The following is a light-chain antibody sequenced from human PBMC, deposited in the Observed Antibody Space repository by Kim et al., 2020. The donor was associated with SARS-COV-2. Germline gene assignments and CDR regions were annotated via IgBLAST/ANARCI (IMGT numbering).Light chain of an antibody. CDR3: QSYDSSNPHWV. V-gene: IGLV6-57*04. CDR1: SGSIASNY. Sequence: NFMLTQPHSVSESPGKTVTISCTRSSGSIASNYVQWYQQRLGSAPTTVIYEDNQRPSGVPDRFSGSIDSSSNPASLTISGLKTEDEADDYCQSYDSSNPHWVFGGGTQLTVL. J-gene: IGLJ3*02. CDR2: EDN.